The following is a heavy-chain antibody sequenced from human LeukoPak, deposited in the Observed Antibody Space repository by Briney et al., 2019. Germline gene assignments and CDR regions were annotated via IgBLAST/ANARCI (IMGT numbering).Heavy chain of an antibody. D-gene: IGHD2-2*02. J-gene: IGHJ5*02. CDR1: GGSISSSNYY. V-gene: IGHV4-39*01. CDR2: ICYSGST. Sequence: SETLSLTCTVSGGSISSSNYYWGWIRQPPGKGLEWIGSICYSGSTYYNLSLKSRVTISVDTSKIQFSLKLNSVTAADTAVYYCARHRDCSPSSCYTSWFDPWGQGTLVTVSS. CDR3: ARHRDCSPSSCYTSWFDP.